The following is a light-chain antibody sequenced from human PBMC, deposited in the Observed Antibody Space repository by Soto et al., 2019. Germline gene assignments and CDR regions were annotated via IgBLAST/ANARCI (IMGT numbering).Light chain of an antibody. Sequence: EIVMTQSPATLSVSPGEGATLSCRASQSISSNLAWYQQKPGQAPRLLISGASTRATGIPARFSGSGSGTDFTLTISSLQSEDFAVYYCQQYYHWPLPFGPGTKVDIK. J-gene: IGKJ3*01. CDR2: GAS. CDR1: QSISSN. CDR3: QQYYHWPLP. V-gene: IGKV3-15*01.